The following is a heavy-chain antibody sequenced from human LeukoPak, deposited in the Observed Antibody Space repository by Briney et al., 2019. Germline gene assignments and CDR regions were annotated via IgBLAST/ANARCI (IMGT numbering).Heavy chain of an antibody. J-gene: IGHJ6*03. CDR1: GFTFSSYA. Sequence: GGSLRLSCAASGFTFSSYAMSWVRQAPGKGLEWVSSISSSSSYIYYADSVKGRFTISRDNAKNSLYLQMNSLRTEDTAVYYCAREFVLRFFEGYMDVWGKGTTVTVSS. D-gene: IGHD3-3*01. V-gene: IGHV3-21*01. CDR2: ISSSSSYI. CDR3: AREFVLRFFEGYMDV.